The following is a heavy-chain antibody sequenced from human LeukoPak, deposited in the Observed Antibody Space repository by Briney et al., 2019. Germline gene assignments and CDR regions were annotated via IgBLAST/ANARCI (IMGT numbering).Heavy chain of an antibody. D-gene: IGHD6-19*01. V-gene: IGHV4-4*07. CDR1: GGSISSYY. CDR2: IQTSGYT. CDR3: ARDFIRGWFRGKTCFDP. Sequence: SETLSLTCSVSGGSISSYYWSWIRQSAGKGLEWIGRIQTSGYTNYNPSLKSRVSMSVDTSKNQVSLSLTSMTAADTAMYYCARDFIRGWFRGKTCFDPWGQGTLVTVSS. J-gene: IGHJ5*02.